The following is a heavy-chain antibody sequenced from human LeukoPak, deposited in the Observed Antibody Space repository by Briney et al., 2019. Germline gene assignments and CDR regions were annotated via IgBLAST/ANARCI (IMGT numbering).Heavy chain of an antibody. Sequence: GSLRLSCAASGFTFSSYSMNWVRQAPGKGLEWVSYISSSSSTIYYADSVKGRFTISRDNAKNSLYLQMNSLRAEDTAVYYCRGYSYGFPFDYWGQGTLVTVSS. CDR3: RGYSYGFPFDY. D-gene: IGHD5-18*01. J-gene: IGHJ4*02. CDR2: ISSSSSTI. V-gene: IGHV3-48*04. CDR1: GFTFSSYS.